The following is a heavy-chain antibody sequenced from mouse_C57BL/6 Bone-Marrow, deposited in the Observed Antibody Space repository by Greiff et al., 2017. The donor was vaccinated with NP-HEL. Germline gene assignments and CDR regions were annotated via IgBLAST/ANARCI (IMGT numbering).Heavy chain of an antibody. CDR2: IYPGSGST. Sequence: VQLQQPGAELVKPGASVKMSCKASGYTFTSYWITWVKQRPGQGLEWIGDIYPGSGSTNYNEKFKSKATLTVDTSSSTAYMQLSSLTSEDSAVDYCARGGSSYVYAMDYWGQGTSVTVSS. V-gene: IGHV1-55*01. D-gene: IGHD1-1*01. CDR1: GYTFTSYW. CDR3: ARGGSSYVYAMDY. J-gene: IGHJ4*01.